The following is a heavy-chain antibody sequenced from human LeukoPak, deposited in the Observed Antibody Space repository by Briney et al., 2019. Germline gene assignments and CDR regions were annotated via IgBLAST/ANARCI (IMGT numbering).Heavy chain of an antibody. D-gene: IGHD3-22*01. CDR2: ISSSSSYI. V-gene: IGHV3-21*01. CDR1: GFTFSSYS. J-gene: IGHJ4*02. CDR3: ARATQYYYDSSGYYC. Sequence: GGSLRLSCAASGFTFSSYSMNWVRQAPGKGLEWVSSISSSSSYIYYADPVKGRFTISRDNAKNSLYLQMNSLRAEDTAVYYCARATQYYYDSSGYYCWGQGTLVTVSS.